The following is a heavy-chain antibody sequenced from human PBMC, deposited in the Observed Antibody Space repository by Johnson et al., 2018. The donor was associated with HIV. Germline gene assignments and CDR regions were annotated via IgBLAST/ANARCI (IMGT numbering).Heavy chain of an antibody. D-gene: IGHD1-26*01. V-gene: IGHV3-30*03. Sequence: QVQLVESGGGVVQPGRSPRLSCAASGFTFSSYGMNWVRQAPGKGLEWVAVISYDGSDKYYADSVKGRFTISRDNSKNTLYLQMNFLRPEDTAVYYCARFMGSTWSDASDIWGQGTMVIVSS. CDR3: ARFMGSTWSDASDI. J-gene: IGHJ3*02. CDR1: GFTFSSYG. CDR2: ISYDGSDK.